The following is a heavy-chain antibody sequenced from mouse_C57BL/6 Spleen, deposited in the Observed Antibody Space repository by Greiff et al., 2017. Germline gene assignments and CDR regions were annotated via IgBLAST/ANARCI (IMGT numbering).Heavy chain of an antibody. CDR1: GYTFTDYE. CDR2: IDPETGGT. CDR3: TRYSNYDYFDY. Sequence: QVQLQQSGAELVRPGASVTLSCKASGYTFTDYEMHWVKQTPVHGLEWIGAIDPETGGTAYNQKFKGKAILTADKSSSTAYMELRSLTSEDSAVYYCTRYSNYDYFDYWGQGTTLTVSS. V-gene: IGHV1-15*01. J-gene: IGHJ2*01. D-gene: IGHD2-5*01.